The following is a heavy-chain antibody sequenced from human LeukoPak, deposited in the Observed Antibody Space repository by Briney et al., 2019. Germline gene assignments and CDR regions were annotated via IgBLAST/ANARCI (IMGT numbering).Heavy chain of an antibody. V-gene: IGHV1-8*01. CDR3: ARGRGRGSYSDY. Sequence: ASVKVSCKASGYTFTSYVINWVRQATGQGLEWMGWMNPNSGNTGYAQKFQGRVTMTRNTSISTTYMELSSLRSEDTAVYYCARGRGRGSYSDYWGQGTLVTVSS. CDR2: MNPNSGNT. CDR1: GYTFTSYV. D-gene: IGHD1-26*01. J-gene: IGHJ4*02.